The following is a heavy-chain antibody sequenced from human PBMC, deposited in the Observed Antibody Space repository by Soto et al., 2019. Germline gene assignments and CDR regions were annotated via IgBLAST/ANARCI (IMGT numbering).Heavy chain of an antibody. CDR1: GYTFTCYY. D-gene: IGHD6-13*01. CDR3: ARIHRRAAAGTLDY. Sequence: XSVKVSCKASGYTFTCYYMHWVRQAPGQGLEWMGWINPNSGGTNYAQKFQGRVTMTRDTSISTAYMELSRLRSDDTAVYYCARIHRRAAAGTLDYWGQGTLVTVSS. CDR2: INPNSGGT. V-gene: IGHV1-2*02. J-gene: IGHJ4*02.